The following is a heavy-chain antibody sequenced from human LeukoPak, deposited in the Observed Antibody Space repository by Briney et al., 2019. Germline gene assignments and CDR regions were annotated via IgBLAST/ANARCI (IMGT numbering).Heavy chain of an antibody. J-gene: IGHJ4*02. V-gene: IGHV4-34*08. Sequence: SETLSLTCAVYGGTFSGYYWTWFRQPPGKKLEWIGDINHTGSTNFNPSLRCRVTFSIDPSKTQISLQLSSVTAADTAVYYCARLPGVVDFDYWGQGTLVSVSS. CDR3: ARLPGVVDFDY. CDR1: GGTFSGYY. D-gene: IGHD2-21*01. CDR2: INHTGST.